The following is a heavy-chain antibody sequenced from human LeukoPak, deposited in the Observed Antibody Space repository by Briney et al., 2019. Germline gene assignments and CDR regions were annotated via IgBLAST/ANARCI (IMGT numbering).Heavy chain of an antibody. CDR2: IYSGGST. V-gene: IGHV3-53*01. CDR1: GFTVSSYY. J-gene: IGHJ4*02. Sequence: GGSLRLSCAASGFTVSSYYMTWVRQAPGKGLEWVSVIYSGGSTYYADSVKGRFTISRDNSKNTLYLQMNSLRAEDTAVYYCARDRGDNYGSFDYWGQGALVTVSS. D-gene: IGHD5-18*01. CDR3: ARDRGDNYGSFDY.